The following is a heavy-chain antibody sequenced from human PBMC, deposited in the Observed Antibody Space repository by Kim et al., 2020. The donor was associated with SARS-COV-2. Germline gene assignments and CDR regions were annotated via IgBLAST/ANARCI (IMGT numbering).Heavy chain of an antibody. Sequence: ASVKVSCKASGYTFTGYYMHWVRQAPGQGLEWMGWINPNSGGTNYAQKFQGRVTMTRDTSISTAYMELSRLRSDDTAVYYCARENPDTAMVAKDYYDSSGYYSYNDYWGQGTLVTVSS. CDR3: ARENPDTAMVAKDYYDSSGYYSYNDY. CDR1: GYTFTGYY. V-gene: IGHV1-2*02. CDR2: INPNSGGT. D-gene: IGHD3-22*01. J-gene: IGHJ4*02.